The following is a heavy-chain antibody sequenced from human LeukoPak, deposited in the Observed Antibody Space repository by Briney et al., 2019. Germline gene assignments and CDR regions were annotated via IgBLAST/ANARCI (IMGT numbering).Heavy chain of an antibody. Sequence: SETLSLTRTVSGGSISSSSYYWGWIRQPPGKGLEWIGSIYYSGSTYYNPSLKSRVTISVDTSKNQFSLKLSSVTAADTAVYYCARNTYYDFWSGTEAYFDYWGQGTLVTVSS. CDR2: IYYSGST. J-gene: IGHJ4*02. CDR3: ARNTYYDFWSGTEAYFDY. CDR1: GGSISSSSYY. D-gene: IGHD3-3*01. V-gene: IGHV4-39*01.